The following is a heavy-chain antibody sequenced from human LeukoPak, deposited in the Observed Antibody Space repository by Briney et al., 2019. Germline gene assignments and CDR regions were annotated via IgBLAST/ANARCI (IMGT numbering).Heavy chain of an antibody. D-gene: IGHD1-26*01. Sequence: PGGSLRLSCVASGFTFSHSWMTWVRQAPGKGLEWVGHIKEDGSSQNYADSVKGRFTISRDNAKSSLHLQMNGLRAEDTAIYYCAKYGPQDSGSSHFDYWGQGALVTVSS. J-gene: IGHJ4*02. CDR3: AKYGPQDSGSSHFDY. CDR2: IKEDGSSQ. V-gene: IGHV3-7*03. CDR1: GFTFSHSW.